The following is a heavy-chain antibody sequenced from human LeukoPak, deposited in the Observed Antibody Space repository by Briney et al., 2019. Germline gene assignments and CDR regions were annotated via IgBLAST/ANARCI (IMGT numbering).Heavy chain of an antibody. CDR3: TRDFGGYCSGGRCYSGWSDY. CDR1: GFNFSSHI. V-gene: IGHV3-21*01. J-gene: IGHJ4*02. Sequence: GGSLRLSCAASGFNFSSHIMNWVRQAPGKGLEWVSRIISSGSYIYYADSVKGRFTISRDNAKNSLFLQMNSLRAEDTAVYYCTRDFGGYCSGGRCYSGWSDYWGQGTLVTVSS. CDR2: IISSGSYI. D-gene: IGHD2-15*01.